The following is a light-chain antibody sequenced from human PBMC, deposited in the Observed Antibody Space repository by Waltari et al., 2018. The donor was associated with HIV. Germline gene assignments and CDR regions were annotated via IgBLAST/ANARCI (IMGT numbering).Light chain of an antibody. V-gene: IGLV2-23*02. CDR2: DVN. CDR3: CSYAGNSVVV. J-gene: IGLJ2*01. Sequence: QSAPTQPASVSGSPGQSVTISCTGTNTDVGSSDHVSWFHQFSMGAPKLLIYDVNQRPSGISDRFSGSKSGKTASLTISRLQIEDEGDYFCCSYAGNSVVVFGGGTKLTVL. CDR1: NTDVGSSDH.